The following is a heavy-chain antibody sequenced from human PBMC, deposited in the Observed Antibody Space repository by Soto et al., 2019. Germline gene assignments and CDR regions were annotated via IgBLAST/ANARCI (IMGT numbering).Heavy chain of an antibody. V-gene: IGHV3-53*02. J-gene: IGHJ6*02. CDR2: IYNGGRP. Sequence: QLVETGGDLIQHGGSLRLSCAASGFTVRTNFMNWVRQAPGKGLEWVSIIYNGGRPDYADSVKGRFTVYRDNSKNTLYLQMNSLRGEDTGVYYCAREEGSAYNFGYGMDVWGQGTTVTVSS. CDR3: AREEGSAYNFGYGMDV. D-gene: IGHD5-18*01. CDR1: GFTVRTNF.